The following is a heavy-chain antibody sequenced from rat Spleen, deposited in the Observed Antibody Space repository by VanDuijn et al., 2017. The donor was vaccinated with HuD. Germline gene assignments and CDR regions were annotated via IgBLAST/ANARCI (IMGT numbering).Heavy chain of an antibody. Sequence: EVQVVESGGGIVQPGRSMKLSCAASGFTFTNYDMVWVRQAPTKGLKWVASISYDGSTPYYRDSVKGRFTISRDNAKSTLYLEMNSLRSEDTAMYYCAATMGITGWGQGVMVTVSS. J-gene: IGHJ2*01. V-gene: IGHV5-7*01. CDR3: AATMGITG. D-gene: IGHD1-9*01. CDR1: GFTFTNYD. CDR2: ISYDGSTP.